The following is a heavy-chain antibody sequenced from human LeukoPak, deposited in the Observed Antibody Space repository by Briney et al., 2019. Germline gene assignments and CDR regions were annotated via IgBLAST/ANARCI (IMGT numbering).Heavy chain of an antibody. J-gene: IGHJ5*02. Sequence: SETLSLTCAVYGGSFSGYYWSWIRQPPGKGLEWIGEINHSGSTNYNPSLKSRVTISVDTSKNQFSLKLSSVTAADTAVYYCATTSGIAARPKDWFDPWGQGTLVTVSS. V-gene: IGHV4-34*01. CDR2: INHSGST. CDR1: GGSFSGYY. D-gene: IGHD6-6*01. CDR3: ATTSGIAARPKDWFDP.